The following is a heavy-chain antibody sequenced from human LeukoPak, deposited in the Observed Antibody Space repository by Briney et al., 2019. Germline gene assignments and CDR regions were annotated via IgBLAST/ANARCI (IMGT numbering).Heavy chain of an antibody. CDR1: GFTFSSYA. Sequence: GGSLRLSCAASGFTFSSYAMSWVRQAPGKGLEWVSGISGSGGSTYYADSVKGRFTISRDNAKNSLYLQMNSLRAEDTAVYYCARDGGGYEYFDYWGQGTLVTVSS. CDR2: ISGSGGST. V-gene: IGHV3-23*01. D-gene: IGHD5-12*01. J-gene: IGHJ4*02. CDR3: ARDGGGYEYFDY.